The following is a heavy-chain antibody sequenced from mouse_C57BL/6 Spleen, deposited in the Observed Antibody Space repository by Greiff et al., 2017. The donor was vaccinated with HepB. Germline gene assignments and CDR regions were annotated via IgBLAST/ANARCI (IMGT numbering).Heavy chain of an antibody. CDR1: GYAFSSSW. D-gene: IGHD2-5*01. CDR2: IYPGDGDT. V-gene: IGHV1-82*01. Sequence: QVQLQQSGPELVKPGASVKISCEASGYAFSSSWMNWVKQRPGKGLEWIGRIYPGDGDTNYNGKFKGKATLTADKSSSTAYMQLSSLTSEDSAVYFCARGETSYSNPIDYWGQGTTLTVSS. J-gene: IGHJ2*01. CDR3: ARGETSYSNPIDY.